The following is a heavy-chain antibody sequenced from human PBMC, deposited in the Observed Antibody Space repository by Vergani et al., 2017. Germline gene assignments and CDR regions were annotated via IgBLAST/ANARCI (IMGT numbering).Heavy chain of an antibody. Sequence: QVQLVESGGGVVQPGRSLRLSCAASGFTFSSYAMHWVRQAPGKGLEWVAVISYDGSNKYYADSVKGRFTISRDNSKNTLYLQMNSLRAEDTAVYYCAKDFHYYDSSGLSDYWGQGTLVTVSS. D-gene: IGHD3-22*01. CDR1: GFTFSSYA. CDR3: AKDFHYYDSSGLSDY. J-gene: IGHJ4*02. CDR2: ISYDGSNK. V-gene: IGHV3-30*04.